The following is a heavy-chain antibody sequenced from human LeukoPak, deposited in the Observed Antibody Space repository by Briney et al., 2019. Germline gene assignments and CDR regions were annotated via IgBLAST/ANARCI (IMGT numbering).Heavy chain of an antibody. V-gene: IGHV4-34*01. CDR1: GGSFSGYY. CDR3: ARGRTYYYGSGSYYMEP. D-gene: IGHD3-10*01. Sequence: PSETLSLTCAVHGGSFSGYYWSWIRQPPGKGLEWIGEINHSGSTNYNPSLKSRVTISVDTSKNQFSLKLSSVTAADTAVYYCARGRTYYYGSGSYYMEPWGQGTLVTVSS. CDR2: INHSGST. J-gene: IGHJ5*02.